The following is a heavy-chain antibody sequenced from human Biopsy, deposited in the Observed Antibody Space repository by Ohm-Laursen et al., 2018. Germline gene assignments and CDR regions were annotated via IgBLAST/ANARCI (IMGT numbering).Heavy chain of an antibody. J-gene: IGHJ3*02. CDR1: GGSISSHY. CDR2: VYYSGST. CDR3: GRREVVITHDAFDT. Sequence: TLSLTCTVSGGSISSHYWTWIRQPPGKGLEWIGDVYYSGSTNRNPSLKSRVTILVDTSKNQFSLKLNSVTAADTAVYYCGRREVVITHDAFDTWGQGTMVTVSS. V-gene: IGHV4-59*08. D-gene: IGHD3-22*01.